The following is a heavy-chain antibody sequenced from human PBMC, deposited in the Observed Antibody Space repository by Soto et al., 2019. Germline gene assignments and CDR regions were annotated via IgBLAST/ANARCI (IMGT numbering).Heavy chain of an antibody. CDR2: ITSSSSSI. CDR3: ARAFAGTSSSDY. J-gene: IGHJ4*02. V-gene: IGHV3-21*01. D-gene: IGHD6-13*01. CDR1: GFSFSSYS. Sequence: GGSLRLSCAASGFSFSSYSMIWVRQAPGEGLEWVSFITSSSSSIFYAASVQGRFTISRDNAKNSLYLQMNGLRAEDTAVYYCARAFAGTSSSDYWGQGTLVTVSS.